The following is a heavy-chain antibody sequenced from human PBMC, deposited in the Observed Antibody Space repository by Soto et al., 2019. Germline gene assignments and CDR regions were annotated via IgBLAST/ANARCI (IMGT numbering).Heavy chain of an antibody. Sequence: ASETLSLTCTVSGGSISSYYWSWIRQPPGKGLEWIGYIYYSGSTNYNPSLKSRVTISVDTSKNQFSLKLSSVTAADTAVYFCARGDLKFGQLLPNPLTYWGRGTLVTVSS. V-gene: IGHV4-59*01. CDR1: GGSISSYY. CDR3: ARGDLKFGQLLPNPLTY. D-gene: IGHD3-10*01. J-gene: IGHJ4*02. CDR2: IYYSGST.